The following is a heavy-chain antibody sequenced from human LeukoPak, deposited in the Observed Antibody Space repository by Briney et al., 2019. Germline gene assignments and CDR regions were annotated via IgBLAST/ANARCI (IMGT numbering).Heavy chain of an antibody. V-gene: IGHV3-48*04. CDR3: ARDPLVYYDSSGPPGGDY. CDR2: ISSSSSTI. CDR1: GFTFSSYS. D-gene: IGHD3-22*01. Sequence: GGSLRLSCAASGFTFSSYSMNWVRQAPGKGLEWVSYISSSSSTIYYADSVKGRFTISRDNAKNSLYLQMNSLRAEDTAVYYCARDPLVYYDSSGPPGGDYWGQGTLVTVSS. J-gene: IGHJ4*02.